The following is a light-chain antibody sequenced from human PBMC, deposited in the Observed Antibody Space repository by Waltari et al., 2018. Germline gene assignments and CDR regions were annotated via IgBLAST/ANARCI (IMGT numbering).Light chain of an antibody. CDR1: RSNLGSNT. J-gene: IGLJ2*01. CDR3: ATWDNGLNGVV. V-gene: IGLV1-44*01. CDR2: KNN. Sequence: QSVLTQPPFASGTPGQRISVPCSRSRSNLGSNTVTWYQQLPGTAPKLLIYKNNRRPSGVPDRFSGSKSGTSASLAISGLQSEDEADYFCATWDNGLNGVVFGGGSKVTVL.